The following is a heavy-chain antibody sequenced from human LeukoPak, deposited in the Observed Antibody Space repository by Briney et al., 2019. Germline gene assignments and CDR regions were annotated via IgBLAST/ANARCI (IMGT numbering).Heavy chain of an antibody. D-gene: IGHD5-18*01. J-gene: IGHJ4*02. CDR1: GGSISSYY. Sequence: SETLSLTCTVSGGSISSYYWSWIRQPPGKGLEWIGYIYYSGSTNYNPSLKSRVTVSVDTSKNQFSLKLSSVTAADTAVYYCARLIELREFFDYWGQGTLVTVSS. CDR2: IYYSGST. V-gene: IGHV4-59*01. CDR3: ARLIELREFFDY.